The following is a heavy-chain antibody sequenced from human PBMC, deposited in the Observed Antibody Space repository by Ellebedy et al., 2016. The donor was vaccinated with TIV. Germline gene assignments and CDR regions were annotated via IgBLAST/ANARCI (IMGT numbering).Heavy chain of an antibody. CDR1: GFIVSSCF. V-gene: IGHV3-66*01. D-gene: IGHD3-16*01. Sequence: PGGSLRLSCAASGFIVSSCFMSWVLQAPGQGLEWVSIIYTDGGTNYTDSVRDRFTISRDDSGNTLYLQMNGLRAEDTAVYYCARDPGGGGDYGDNWFDPWGQGTLVTVSS. CDR2: IYTDGGT. CDR3: ARDPGGGGDYGDNWFDP. J-gene: IGHJ5*02.